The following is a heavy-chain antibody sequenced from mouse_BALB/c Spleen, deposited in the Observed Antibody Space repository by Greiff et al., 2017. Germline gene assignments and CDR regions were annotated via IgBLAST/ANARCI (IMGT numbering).Heavy chain of an antibody. Sequence: EVKLVESGPELVKPGASVKMSCKASGYTFTSYVMHWVKQKPGQGLEWIGYINPYNDGTKYNEKFKGKATLTSDKSSSTAYMELSSLTSEDSAVYYCARDYYGSSLWFAYWGQGTLVTVSA. V-gene: IGHV1-14*01. CDR3: ARDYYGSSLWFAY. D-gene: IGHD1-1*01. J-gene: IGHJ3*01. CDR1: GYTFTSYV. CDR2: INPYNDGT.